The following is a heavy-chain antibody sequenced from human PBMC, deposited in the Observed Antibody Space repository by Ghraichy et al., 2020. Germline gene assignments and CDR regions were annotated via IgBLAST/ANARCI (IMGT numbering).Heavy chain of an antibody. Sequence: ASVKVSCKASGYTFTGYYMHWVRQAPGQGLEWMGWINPNTGGTNYAQKFQGRVTMTRETSISTAYMELSRLRSDDTAVYYCARVMVFTMDGWFDPWGQGTLVTVSS. V-gene: IGHV1-2*02. CDR2: INPNTGGT. CDR3: ARVMVFTMDGWFDP. D-gene: IGHD3-10*01. CDR1: GYTFTGYY. J-gene: IGHJ5*02.